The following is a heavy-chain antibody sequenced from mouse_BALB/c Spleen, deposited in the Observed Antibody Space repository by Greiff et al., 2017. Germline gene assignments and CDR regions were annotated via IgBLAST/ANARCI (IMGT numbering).Heavy chain of an antibody. CDR2: ISSGGGST. CDR1: GFAFSSYD. Sequence: EVKVVESGGGLVKPGGSLKLSCAASGFAFSSYDMSWVRQTPEKRLEWVAYISSGGGSTYYPDTVKGRFTISRDNAKNTLYLQMSSLKSEDTAMYYCASGTWFAYWGQGTLVTVSA. V-gene: IGHV5-12-1*01. CDR3: ASGTWFAY. J-gene: IGHJ3*01.